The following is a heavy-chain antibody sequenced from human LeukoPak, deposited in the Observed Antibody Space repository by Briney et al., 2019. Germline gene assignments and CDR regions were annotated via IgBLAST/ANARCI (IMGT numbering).Heavy chain of an antibody. Sequence: QPGGSLRLSCVASGFTFSTHAMSWVRLAPGKGLEWVSAIGGSDGSTYYADSVKGRFTISRDNSKDTLYLQMNSLRAEDTAVYYCAKKGGSVSPGNYFDYWGQGTLVTVSS. V-gene: IGHV3-23*01. CDR1: GFTFSTHA. D-gene: IGHD3-16*01. CDR2: IGGSDGST. J-gene: IGHJ4*02. CDR3: AKKGGSVSPGNYFDY.